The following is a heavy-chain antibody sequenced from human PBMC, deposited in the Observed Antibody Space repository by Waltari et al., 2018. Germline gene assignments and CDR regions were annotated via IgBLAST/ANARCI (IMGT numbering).Heavy chain of an antibody. D-gene: IGHD4-17*01. Sequence: QVQLVESGGGVVQPGGSLRLSCTASGYTLRDSAMHWVRQAPGKGLEWVALISHNATKKNYAQSLQGRFTISRDNSRNTLYLEINNVRVADTALYYCAKDDYGDEYFQHWGQGTLVTVSS. J-gene: IGHJ1*01. CDR2: ISHNATKK. V-gene: IGHV3-30*18. CDR1: GYTLRDSA. CDR3: AKDDYGDEYFQH.